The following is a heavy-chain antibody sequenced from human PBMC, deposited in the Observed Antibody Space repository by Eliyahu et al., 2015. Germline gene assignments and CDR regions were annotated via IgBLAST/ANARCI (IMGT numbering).Heavy chain of an antibody. Sequence: EVQLVESGGGLVKPGGSLRLSCAASGFXFXSYSMNWVRQVPGNALEWVGSISSSSSYIYYADSVKGRFTISRDNAKNSLYLQMNSLRAEDTAVYYCAREDYGDYDQGFDYWGQGTLVTVSS. V-gene: IGHV3-21*01. CDR2: ISSSSSYI. CDR3: AREDYGDYDQGFDY. J-gene: IGHJ4*02. D-gene: IGHD4-17*01. CDR1: GFXFXSYS.